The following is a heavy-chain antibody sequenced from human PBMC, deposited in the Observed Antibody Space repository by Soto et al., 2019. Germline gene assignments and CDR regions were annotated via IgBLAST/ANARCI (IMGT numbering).Heavy chain of an antibody. J-gene: IGHJ4*02. D-gene: IGHD3-22*01. CDR3: AREDRNDYDSSGYCH. CDR2: IHYSGST. V-gene: IGHV4-31*03. CDR1: GGSIRSGRYY. Sequence: SETLSLTCTVSGGSIRSGRYYWSWIRQHPGKGLEWIGYIHYSGSTYYNPSLKSRLSISVDTSNNQFSLKLSSVTAADTAVYYCAREDRNDYDSSGYCHWGQGALVTVSS.